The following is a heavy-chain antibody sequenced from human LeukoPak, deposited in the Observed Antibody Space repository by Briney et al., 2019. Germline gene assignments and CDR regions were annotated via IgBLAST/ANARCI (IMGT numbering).Heavy chain of an antibody. Sequence: SETLSLTCTVSGGSISNSNYYWGWIRQPPGKGLEWIGSIYYSGTTYYTPSLKSRVIISIDTSQSQFSLNLSSVTAAATAVYYCARAPSYYYYGVDVWGQGTTVTVSS. CDR1: GGSISNSNYY. V-gene: IGHV4-39*07. CDR3: ARAPSYYYYGVDV. CDR2: IYYSGTT. J-gene: IGHJ6*02.